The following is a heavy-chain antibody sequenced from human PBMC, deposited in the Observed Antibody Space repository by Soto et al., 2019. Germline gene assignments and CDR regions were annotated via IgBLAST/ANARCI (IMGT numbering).Heavy chain of an antibody. Sequence: SGPTLVNPTQTLTLTCTFSGFSLSTSGVGVGWIRQPPGKALEWLALIYWDDDKRYSPSLKSRLTITKDTSKNQVVLTMTNMDPVDTATYYRARGYGKFFGGYYFDYWGQGTLVTVSS. J-gene: IGHJ4*02. D-gene: IGHD3-10*01. V-gene: IGHV2-5*02. CDR2: IYWDDDK. CDR1: GFSLSTSGVG. CDR3: ARGYGKFFGGYYFDY.